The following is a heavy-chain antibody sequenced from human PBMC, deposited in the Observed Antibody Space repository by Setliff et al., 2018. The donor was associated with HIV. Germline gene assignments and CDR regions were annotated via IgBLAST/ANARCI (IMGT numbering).Heavy chain of an antibody. CDR2: ISGSGSAM. V-gene: IGHV3-48*03. D-gene: IGHD4-17*01. J-gene: IGHJ4*02. CDR3: ARDPSQDYGGSD. CDR1: GFTFSSYE. Sequence: GGSLRLSCAASGFTFSSYEMNWVRQAPGKGLEWVSYISGSGSAMYYADSVKGRFTISRDNAKNSLYLQMNSLRAEDTAVYYCARDPSQDYGGSDWGQGTLVTVSS.